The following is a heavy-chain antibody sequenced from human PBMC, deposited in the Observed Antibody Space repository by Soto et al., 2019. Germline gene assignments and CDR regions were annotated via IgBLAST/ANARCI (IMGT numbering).Heavy chain of an antibody. J-gene: IGHJ5*02. Sequence: QLQLLGSGARLLKPSQTLSLTCAVSGGTIASGGYSWSWIRQTQEKGLEWIGYIYRDGRTSYTPSIKGGVTISMDRSKSLRSRRLTSVTAADTAVYYCAGGGSFTWFDPWGQGALVTVSS. D-gene: IGHD3-16*01. CDR1: GGTIASGGYS. V-gene: IGHV4-30-2*01. CDR3: AGGGSFTWFDP. CDR2: IYRDGRT.